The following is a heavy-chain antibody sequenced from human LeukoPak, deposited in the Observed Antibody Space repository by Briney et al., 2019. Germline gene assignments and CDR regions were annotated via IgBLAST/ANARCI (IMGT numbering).Heavy chain of an antibody. D-gene: IGHD6-13*01. Sequence: SVKVSCKASGGTFSSYAISWVRQAPGQGLEWMGGIIPIFGTAKYAQKFQGRVTITAHESTSTAYMELSSLRSEDTAVYYCARGVIPYSSFDYWGQGTLVTVSS. CDR2: IIPIFGTA. V-gene: IGHV1-69*13. CDR1: GGTFSSYA. J-gene: IGHJ4*02. CDR3: ARGVIPYSSFDY.